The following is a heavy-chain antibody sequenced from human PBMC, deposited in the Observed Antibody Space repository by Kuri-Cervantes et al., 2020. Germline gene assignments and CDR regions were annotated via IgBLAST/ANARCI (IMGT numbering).Heavy chain of an antibody. CDR3: ARMNNCGSRVLDY. Sequence: GESLKISCAASGFTFSSYTMNWVRQAPGKGLEWVSNISSSSSTIYYADSVKGRFTISRDNAKNTLYLQMNSLRDEDTAVYYCARMNNCGSRVLDYWGQGTLVTVSS. V-gene: IGHV3-48*02. J-gene: IGHJ4*02. D-gene: IGHD7-27*01. CDR2: ISSSSSTI. CDR1: GFTFSSYT.